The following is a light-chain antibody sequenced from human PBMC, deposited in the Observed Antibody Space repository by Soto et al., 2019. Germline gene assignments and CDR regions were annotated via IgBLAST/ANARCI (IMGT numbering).Light chain of an antibody. V-gene: IGKV3-20*01. J-gene: IGKJ2*01. CDR2: GAS. CDR1: QSVSSSY. Sequence: EIVLTQSPGTLSLSPGERATLSCRASQSVSSSYLAWYQQKPDQAPRLLIYGASIKATGIPDRFSGSGSGTDFTLTISRLEPEDFAVYYCQQYGSSPETFGQGTKLEIK. CDR3: QQYGSSPET.